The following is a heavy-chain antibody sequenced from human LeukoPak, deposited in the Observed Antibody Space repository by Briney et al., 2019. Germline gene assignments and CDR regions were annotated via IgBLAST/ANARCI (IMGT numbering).Heavy chain of an antibody. CDR3: AIHDYGDYRIDS. CDR1: GFTFSSYA. V-gene: IGHV3-23*01. CDR2: ISGSGGST. Sequence: GGSLRLSCAASGFTFSSYAMSWVRQAPGQGLAWVSTISGSGGSTYYADSVKGRFTISRDNSNNTLYLQMNSLRAEDTAVYYCAIHDYGDYRIDSWGQGTLVTVSS. J-gene: IGHJ4*02. D-gene: IGHD4-17*01.